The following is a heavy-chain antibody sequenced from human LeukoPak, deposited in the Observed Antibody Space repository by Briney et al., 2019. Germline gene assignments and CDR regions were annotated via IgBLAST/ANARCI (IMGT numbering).Heavy chain of an antibody. D-gene: IGHD3-22*01. V-gene: IGHV3-33*06. J-gene: IGHJ4*02. CDR1: GFTFSSYA. CDR3: AKVTDSSGYFPSDY. Sequence: GGSLRLSCAASGFTFSSYAMHWVRQAPGKGLEWVAVIWYDGSNKYYADSVKGRSTLSRDNSKNTLYLQMNSLRADDTAVYYCAKVTDSSGYFPSDYWGQGTLVTVSS. CDR2: IWYDGSNK.